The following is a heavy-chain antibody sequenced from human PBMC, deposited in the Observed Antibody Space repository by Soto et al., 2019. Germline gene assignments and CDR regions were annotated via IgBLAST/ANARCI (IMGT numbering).Heavy chain of an antibody. J-gene: IGHJ4*02. CDR1: GYTFTSYW. D-gene: IGHD3-22*01. CDR3: ARHIGPYYYESSGSHLDY. CDR2: IYPHDSDT. V-gene: IGHV5-51*01. Sequence: SLKISCKGSGYTFTSYWIGWVRQMPGKGLEWMGNIYPHDSDTRYSPSFQGQVTISADKSISTAYLQWSSLKASDTAMYYCARHIGPYYYESSGSHLDYWGQGTLVTVSS.